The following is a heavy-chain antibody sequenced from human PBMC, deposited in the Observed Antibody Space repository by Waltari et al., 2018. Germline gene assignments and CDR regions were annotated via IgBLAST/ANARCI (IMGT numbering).Heavy chain of an antibody. CDR3: SGGEVTGTDF. V-gene: IGHV3-73*01. CDR2: IRRQPFNDAT. CDR1: GFSFSGST. D-gene: IGHD1-1*01. Sequence: EVQVVESGGGLVQPGGSLKLSCATSGFSFSGSTIHWVRQTSGRGLEWVGRIRRQPFNDATAYSESVKGRFTISRDDSKNTAYLQMNNLMTEDTAVYYCSGGEVTGTDFWGQGTLVTVSS. J-gene: IGHJ4*02.